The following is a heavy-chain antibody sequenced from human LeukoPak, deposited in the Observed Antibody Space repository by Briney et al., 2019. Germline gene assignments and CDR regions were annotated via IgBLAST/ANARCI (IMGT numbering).Heavy chain of an antibody. Sequence: SETLSLTCTVSGGSISSSSYYWGWIRQPPGKGLERIGSIYYSGSTYYNPSLKSRVTISVDTSKNQFSLKLSSVTAADTAVYYCARQAVRQQLEGGSFDYWGQGTLVTVSS. CDR3: ARQAVRQQLEGGSFDY. J-gene: IGHJ4*02. CDR1: GGSISSSSYY. CDR2: IYYSGST. D-gene: IGHD6-13*01. V-gene: IGHV4-39*01.